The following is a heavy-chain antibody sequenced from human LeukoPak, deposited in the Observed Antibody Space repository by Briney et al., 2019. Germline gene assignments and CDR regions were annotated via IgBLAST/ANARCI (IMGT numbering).Heavy chain of an antibody. Sequence: PGGSLRHSCAASGFTFSSYAMNWVRQAPGKGLEWVSGISGSGGNTYYADSVKGRFTVSRDDSKNTLYLQMNSLRAEDTAVYYCAKDGGLWVSAHWGDSWGRGTLVTVSS. J-gene: IGHJ4*02. CDR1: GFTFSSYA. D-gene: IGHD7-27*01. CDR2: ISGSGGNT. CDR3: AKDGGLWVSAHWGDS. V-gene: IGHV3-23*01.